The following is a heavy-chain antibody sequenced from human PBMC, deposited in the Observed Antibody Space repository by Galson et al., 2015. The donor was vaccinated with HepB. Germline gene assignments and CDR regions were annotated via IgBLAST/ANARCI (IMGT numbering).Heavy chain of an antibody. Sequence: SVKVSCKASGYTFTSYDINWVRQATGQGLEWMGWMNPNSGNTGYAQKFQGRVTMTRNTSISTAYMELSSLRSEDTAVYYCARGRRSSYGARHYYYYYMDVWGKGTTVTVSS. CDR1: GYTFTSYD. CDR3: ARGRRSSYGARHYYYYYMDV. D-gene: IGHD4-17*01. CDR2: MNPNSGNT. J-gene: IGHJ6*03. V-gene: IGHV1-8*01.